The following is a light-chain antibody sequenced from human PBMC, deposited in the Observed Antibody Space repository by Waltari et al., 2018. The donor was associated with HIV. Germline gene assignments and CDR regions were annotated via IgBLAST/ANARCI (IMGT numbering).Light chain of an antibody. V-gene: IGLV3-1*01. CDR1: KLGNKY. Sequence: YDLTQPHSVSVSPGQTAPITCSGDKLGNKYVSWYRQRPGQSPVLVIYSDAKRPSGLPGRSSGSTSGSTATLTISGTPAMDEGDYCCQAWDTTTAVFGTGTRVTVL. CDR2: SDA. J-gene: IGLJ1*01. CDR3: QAWDTTTAV.